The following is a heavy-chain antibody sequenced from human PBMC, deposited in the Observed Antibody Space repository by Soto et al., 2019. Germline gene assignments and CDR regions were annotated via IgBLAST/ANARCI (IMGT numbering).Heavy chain of an antibody. CDR3: ARDIQYYYDSSGWDY. J-gene: IGHJ4*02. CDR2: ISYDGSNK. CDR1: GFTFSSYA. Sequence: ESGGGVVQPGRSLRLSCAASGFTFSSYAMHWVRQAPGKGLEWVAVISYDGSNKYYADSVKGRFTISRDNSKNTLYLQMNSLRAEDTAVYYCARDIQYYYDSSGWDYWGQGTLVTVSS. D-gene: IGHD3-22*01. V-gene: IGHV3-30-3*01.